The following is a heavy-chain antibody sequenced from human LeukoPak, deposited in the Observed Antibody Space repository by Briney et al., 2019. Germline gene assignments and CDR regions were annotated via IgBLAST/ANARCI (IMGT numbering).Heavy chain of an antibody. Sequence: GESLKISCKGSGYSFTSYWIGWVRQMPGKGLEWMGIIYPGDSDTRYSPSFQGQVTISADKSISTAYLQWSSLKASDTAMYYCARHLGSGWPPYYFAYWGQGPLVTVSS. CDR1: GYSFTSYW. CDR2: IYPGDSDT. D-gene: IGHD6-19*01. J-gene: IGHJ4*02. V-gene: IGHV5-51*01. CDR3: ARHLGSGWPPYYFAY.